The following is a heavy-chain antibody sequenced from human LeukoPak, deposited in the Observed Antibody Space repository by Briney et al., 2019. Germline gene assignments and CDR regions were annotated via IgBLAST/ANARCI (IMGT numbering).Heavy chain of an antibody. V-gene: IGHV4-34*01. CDR3: ARDYYYDSSGYYDAFDI. CDR1: GGSFSGYY. Sequence: PSETLSLTCAVYGGSFSGYYWSWIRQPPGKGLEWIGEINHSGSTNYNPSLKSRVTISVDTSKNQFSLKLSSVTAADTAVYYCARDYYYDSSGYYDAFDIWGQGTLVTVSS. D-gene: IGHD3-22*01. J-gene: IGHJ4*02. CDR2: INHSGST.